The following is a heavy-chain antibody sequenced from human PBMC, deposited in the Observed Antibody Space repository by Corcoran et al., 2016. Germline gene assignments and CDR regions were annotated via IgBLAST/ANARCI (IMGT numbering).Heavy chain of an antibody. Sequence: QVQLVESGGGVVQPGRSLRLSCAASGFTFSSYGMHWVRQAPGKGLEWVAVISYDGSNKYYADSVKGRFTISRDNSKNTLYLQMNSLRAEDTAVYYCAKDWEYYGSGSFFFDYWGQGTLVTVSS. CDR3: AKDWEYYGSGSFFFDY. CDR2: ISYDGSNK. V-gene: IGHV3-30*18. CDR1: GFTFSSYG. J-gene: IGHJ4*02. D-gene: IGHD3-10*01.